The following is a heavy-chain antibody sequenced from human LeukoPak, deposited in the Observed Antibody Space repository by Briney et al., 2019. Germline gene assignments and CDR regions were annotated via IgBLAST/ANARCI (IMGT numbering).Heavy chain of an antibody. CDR1: GGSISSSSYY. CDR2: IYYSGST. V-gene: IGHV4-39*01. J-gene: IGHJ4*02. Sequence: ASETLSLTCTVSGGSISSSSYYWGWIRQPPGKGLEWIGSIYYSGSTYYNPSLKSRVTISVDTSKNQFSLKLSSVTAADTAVYYCASPLYSSSWYWHYWGQGTLVTVSS. CDR3: ASPLYSSSWYWHY. D-gene: IGHD6-13*01.